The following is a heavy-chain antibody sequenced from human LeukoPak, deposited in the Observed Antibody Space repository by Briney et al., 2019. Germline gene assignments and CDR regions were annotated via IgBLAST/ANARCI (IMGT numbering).Heavy chain of an antibody. CDR2: IYHSGST. CDR3: ARGPSCSSTSCYPTGGMDV. D-gene: IGHD2-2*01. V-gene: IGHV4-30-2*01. Sequence: SETLSLTCAVSGGSISSGGYSWSWIRQPPGKGLEWTGYIYHSGSTYYDPSLKSRVTISVDRSKNQFSLKLSSVTAADTAVYYCARGPSCSSTSCYPTGGMDVWGQGTTVTVSS. CDR1: GGSISSGGYS. J-gene: IGHJ6*02.